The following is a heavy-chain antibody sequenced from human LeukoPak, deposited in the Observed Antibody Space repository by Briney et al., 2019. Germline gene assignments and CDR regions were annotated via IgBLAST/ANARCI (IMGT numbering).Heavy chain of an antibody. J-gene: IGHJ4*02. CDR2: IDPSDSYI. CDR3: AREDILTGYDL. CDR1: GYSFTSYW. V-gene: IGHV5-10-1*01. Sequence: GESLKISCKGSGYSFTSYWISWVLQMPGKGLEWTGRIDPSDSYINYSPSFQGHVTISVDKSLSTAYLQWSSLKASDTAMYYCAREDILTGYDLWGQGTLVTVSS. D-gene: IGHD3-9*01.